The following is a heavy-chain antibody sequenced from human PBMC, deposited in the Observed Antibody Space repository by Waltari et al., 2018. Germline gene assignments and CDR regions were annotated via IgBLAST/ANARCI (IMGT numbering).Heavy chain of an antibody. CDR2: FDPEDGET. Sequence: QVQLLQSGAEVKKPGASVKVSCKVSGYNLTAFTMHWVRQAPGKGLEWMGSFDPEDGETLYAQKFQGRVTMTEDTSTDTAYMELTSLRSEDTAVYYCARGLLGLWSGYLDYWGQGTLVTVSS. J-gene: IGHJ4*02. CDR3: ARGLLGLWSGYLDY. D-gene: IGHD3-3*01. CDR1: GYNLTAFT. V-gene: IGHV1-24*01.